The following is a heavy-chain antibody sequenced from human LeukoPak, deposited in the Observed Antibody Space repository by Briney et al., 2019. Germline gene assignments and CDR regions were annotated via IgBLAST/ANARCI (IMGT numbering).Heavy chain of an antibody. CDR3: ATAMYCSSPSCFDY. V-gene: IGHV4-59*11. D-gene: IGHD2-2*01. CDR1: GAFISRHY. Sequence: ETLSLTCTVSGAFISRHYWRWIRQPPAKGLEWIGYVYYTGRTNHNPSLKSRVIISVDTSENQFSLKLTSVTAADTAVYFCATAMYCSSPSCFDYWGQGTLVTVSS. J-gene: IGHJ4*02. CDR2: VYYTGRT.